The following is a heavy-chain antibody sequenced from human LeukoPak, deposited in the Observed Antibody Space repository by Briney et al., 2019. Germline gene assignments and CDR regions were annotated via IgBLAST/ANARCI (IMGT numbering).Heavy chain of an antibody. CDR2: IYYSGST. CDR1: GGSISSGDYY. CDR3: AREHCTNGVCYTANWFDP. J-gene: IGHJ5*02. V-gene: IGHV4-30-4*01. D-gene: IGHD2-8*01. Sequence: PSETLSLTCTVSGGSISSGDYYWSWIRQPPGKGLEWIGYIYYSGSTYYNPSLKSRVTISADTSKNQFSLKLSSVTAADTAVYYCAREHCTNGVCYTANWFDPWGQGTLVTVSS.